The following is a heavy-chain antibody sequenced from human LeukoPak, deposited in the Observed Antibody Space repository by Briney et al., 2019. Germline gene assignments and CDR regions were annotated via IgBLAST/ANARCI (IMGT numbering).Heavy chain of an antibody. D-gene: IGHD3-10*01. J-gene: IGHJ4*02. CDR3: ARDRGSDADYYASGTYYS. CDR2: ISYGGHNK. Sequence: GRSLRLSCTASGFSFTNYALHWVRQAPGKGLDGVAAISYGGHNKYYADSVKGRFTISRDNSRDTLYLQMNSLRAEDTALYYCARDRGSDADYYASGTYYSWGRGTLVTISS. CDR1: GFSFTNYA. V-gene: IGHV3-30*04.